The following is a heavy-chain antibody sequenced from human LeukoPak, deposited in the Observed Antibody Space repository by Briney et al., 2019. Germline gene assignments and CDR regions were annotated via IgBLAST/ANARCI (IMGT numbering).Heavy chain of an antibody. J-gene: IGHJ4*02. CDR2: VRPEGTTT. D-gene: IGHD3-9*01. CDR1: GFTFSTYC. Sequence: GGSLRLSCAASGFTFSTYCMHWVRQAPGKGLVWVSRVRPEGTTTAYADSVKGRFTISRDNAKNTLFLQMNSLSAEDTAVYYCARDLDWILSDYGGQGTLVTVSS. V-gene: IGHV3-74*03. CDR3: ARDLDWILSDY.